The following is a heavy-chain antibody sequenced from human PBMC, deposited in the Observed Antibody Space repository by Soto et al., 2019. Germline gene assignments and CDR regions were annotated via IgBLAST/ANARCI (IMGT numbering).Heavy chain of an antibody. J-gene: IGHJ4*02. D-gene: IGHD6-19*01. V-gene: IGHV4-4*02. CDR3: ARSFGWYAIDH. CDR2: IHHSGST. CDR1: SASIISEQR. Sequence: QMQLQESGPGLVKPSETLSLTCAVSSASIISEQRWSWVRQPPGKGLEWIGEIHHSGSTNNNPALSSRVTMSVDKSTNQFSLNLNSVTAADTAVYYCARSFGWYAIDHWGQGTLVIVSS.